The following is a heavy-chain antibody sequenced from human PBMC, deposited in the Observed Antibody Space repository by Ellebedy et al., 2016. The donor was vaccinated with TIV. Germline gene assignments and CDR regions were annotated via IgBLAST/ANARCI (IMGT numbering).Heavy chain of an antibody. CDR3: ARNLPWGYCDSRRNDNDAFDI. D-gene: IGHD3-22*01. Sequence: GESLKISCAASGFTFSSYTMNWVRQAPGKGLEWVSYIGTSTSNMYYADSVKGRFTISRDNAKNSLYLQMNSLRAEDTAVYYCARNLPWGYCDSRRNDNDAFDIWGQGTMVTVS. V-gene: IGHV3-48*04. J-gene: IGHJ3*02. CDR2: IGTSTSNM. CDR1: GFTFSSYT.